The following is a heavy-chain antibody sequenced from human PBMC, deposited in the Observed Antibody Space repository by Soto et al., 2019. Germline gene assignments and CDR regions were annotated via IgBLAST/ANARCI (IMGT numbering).Heavy chain of an antibody. CDR1: GFNVSGHY. V-gene: IGHV3-53*01. CDR2: LYSGGST. CDR3: ARYPVVAPIDY. Sequence: PGGSLRLSCAASGFNVSGHYMSWVRQAPGKGLQWVSLLYSGGSTYYADSVKGRFTISRDNSKNTVYLQMNSLRADDTAIYFCARYPVVAPIDYWGQGTLVTVSS. J-gene: IGHJ4*02. D-gene: IGHD2-15*01.